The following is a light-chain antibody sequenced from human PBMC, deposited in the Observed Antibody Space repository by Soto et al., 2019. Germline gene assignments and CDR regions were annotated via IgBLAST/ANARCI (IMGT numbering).Light chain of an antibody. V-gene: IGKV3-15*01. CDR3: QQYNKWPPYT. Sequence: ELVMTQSPATLSVSPGERATLSCRASQSVSSKLAWYQQKPGQAPRLLIYDASTRATGIPARFSGSGSGTEFTLTISILQSEDFAVYYCQQYNKWPPYTFGQGTKLEIK. CDR2: DAS. J-gene: IGKJ2*01. CDR1: QSVSSK.